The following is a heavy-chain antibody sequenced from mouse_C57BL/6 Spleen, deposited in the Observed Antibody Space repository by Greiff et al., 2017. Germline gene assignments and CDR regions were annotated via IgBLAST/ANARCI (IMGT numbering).Heavy chain of an antibody. CDR2: IDPSDSEN. Sequence: VQLQQPGAELVRPGSSVQLSCKASGYTFTSYWMHWVKQRPIQGLEWIGNIDPSDSENHYNHKFKDKDTLTVDKSSSTAYMTLRSRTSEDSAVYYCARPYYGSRGFDVWGTGTTVTVSS. CDR3: ARPYYGSRGFDV. D-gene: IGHD1-1*01. CDR1: GYTFTSYW. V-gene: IGHV1-52*01. J-gene: IGHJ1*03.